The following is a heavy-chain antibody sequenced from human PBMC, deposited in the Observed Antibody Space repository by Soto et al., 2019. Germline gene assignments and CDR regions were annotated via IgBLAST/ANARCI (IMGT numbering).Heavy chain of an antibody. V-gene: IGHV4-39*01. Sequence: KTSETLSLTCSVSGGSISSSSYYWGGIRQPAGKGLEWIGSIYYSGSTYYNPSLKSRVTISVDTSKNQFSLKLSSVTAADTAVYYCARRGDSSGYSDYILDYWGQGTLVTVSS. D-gene: IGHD3-22*01. CDR1: GGSISSSSYY. J-gene: IGHJ4*02. CDR2: IYYSGST. CDR3: ARRGDSSGYSDYILDY.